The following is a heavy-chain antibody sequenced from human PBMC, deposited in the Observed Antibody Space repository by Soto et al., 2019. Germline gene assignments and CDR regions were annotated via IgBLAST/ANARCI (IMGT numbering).Heavy chain of an antibody. CDR3: EREIAEKVVAPLDY. J-gene: IGHJ4*02. CDR1: GFTFSSYG. V-gene: IGHV3-33*01. D-gene: IGHD3-22*01. CDR2: IWYDGSNK. Sequence: PAGSLRLSCAASGFTFSSYGMHWVRQAPGKGLEWVAVIWYDGSNKYYADSVKGRFTISRDNSKNTLYLQMNSLRAEDTAVYYCEREIAEKVVAPLDYWGQGTLVTVSS.